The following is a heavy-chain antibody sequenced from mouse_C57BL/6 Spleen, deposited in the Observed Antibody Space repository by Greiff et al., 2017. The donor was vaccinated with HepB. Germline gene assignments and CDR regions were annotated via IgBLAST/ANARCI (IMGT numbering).Heavy chain of an antibody. CDR3: TREGNYIDY. V-gene: IGHV1-15*01. D-gene: IGHD2-12*01. Sequence: VQLQESGAELVRPGASVTLSCKASGYTFTDYEMHWVKQTPVHGLEWIGAIDPETGGTAYNQKFKGKAILTADKSSSTAYMELRSLTSEDSAVYYCTREGNYIDYWGQGTTLTVSS. CDR1: GYTFTDYE. J-gene: IGHJ2*01. CDR2: IDPETGGT.